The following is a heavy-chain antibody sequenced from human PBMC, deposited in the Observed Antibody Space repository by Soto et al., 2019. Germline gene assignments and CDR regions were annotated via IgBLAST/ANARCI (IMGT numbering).Heavy chain of an antibody. V-gene: IGHV1-3*01. Sequence: ASVKVSCKASGFTFTSYALHWVRQAPGHRLEWMGWINAGTGDTKYSRTFQDRVTITRDTSASTVYMEMSSLRSEDTTVYYCARDLSSPLDCWGQGTLVTVSS. CDR2: INAGTGDT. J-gene: IGHJ4*02. CDR3: ARDLSSPLDC. CDR1: GFTFTSYA. D-gene: IGHD6-13*01.